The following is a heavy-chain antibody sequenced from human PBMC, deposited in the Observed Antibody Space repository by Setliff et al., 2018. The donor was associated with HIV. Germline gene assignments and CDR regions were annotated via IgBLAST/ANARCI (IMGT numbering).Heavy chain of an antibody. CDR3: ARITGTTR. CDR2: IIPSGST. J-gene: IGHJ4*02. CDR1: GGSFSGYY. Sequence: SETLSLTCAVYGGSFSGYYWSWIRQPPGKGLKWIGEIIPSGSTNYNPSLKSRVTISVDTSKNQFSLKLSSVTAADTAVYYCARITGTTRWGQGTLVTVSS. D-gene: IGHD1-7*01. V-gene: IGHV4-34*12.